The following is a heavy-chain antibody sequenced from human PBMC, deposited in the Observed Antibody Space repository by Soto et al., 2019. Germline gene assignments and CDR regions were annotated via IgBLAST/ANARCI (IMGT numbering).Heavy chain of an antibody. CDR1: GFTFSSYA. CDR3: ARPYGYYYYYGMDV. Sequence: GGSLRLSCAASGFTFSSYAMHWVRQAPGKGLEWVAVISYDGSNKYYADSVKGRFTISRDNSKNTLYLQMNSLRAEDTAVYYCARPYGYYYYYGMDVWGQGTTVTVSS. D-gene: IGHD3-10*01. CDR2: ISYDGSNK. V-gene: IGHV3-30-3*01. J-gene: IGHJ6*02.